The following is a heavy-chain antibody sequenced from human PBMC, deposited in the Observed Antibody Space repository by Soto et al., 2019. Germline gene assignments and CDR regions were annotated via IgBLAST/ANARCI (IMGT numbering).Heavy chain of an antibody. CDR1: GGAFSDHY. CDR3: AGVDDY. J-gene: IGHJ4*02. Sequence: PSETLSLTCVVSGGAFSDHYWGWIRQPPGKGLEWIREINHSGSTNYNPSLKSRVTISLDTSKNQFSLKMSSVTAADTAVYYCAGVDDYWGQGTLVTVSS. CDR2: INHSGST. D-gene: IGHD2-15*01. V-gene: IGHV4-34*01.